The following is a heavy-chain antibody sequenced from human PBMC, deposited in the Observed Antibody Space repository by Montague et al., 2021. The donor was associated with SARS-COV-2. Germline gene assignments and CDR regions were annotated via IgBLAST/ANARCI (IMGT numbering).Heavy chain of an antibody. CDR3: TSGREGNYNVMDV. CDR1: GDSVAGHRPT. J-gene: IGHJ6*02. Sequence: CAISGDSVAGHRPTSDGHTQSPQTPPECVGRTHYENKRYNDYAVSVRGRVTINPDTSKNQFSLQLNSVTPEDTAIYYCTSGREGNYNVMDVWGQGTTVTVSS. V-gene: IGHV6-1*01. CDR2: THYENKRYN. D-gene: IGHD1-1*01.